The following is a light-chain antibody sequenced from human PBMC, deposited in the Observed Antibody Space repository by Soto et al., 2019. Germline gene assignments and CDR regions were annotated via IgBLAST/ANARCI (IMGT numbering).Light chain of an antibody. Sequence: QSVLTQPASVSGSPGQSITISCSGASSDVGPYKLVAWYQQHPDKAPKLIIHEGTKRPSGVSSRFSGSQSGTTASLTISGLQAEDEADYYCCSYAASDLIFGGGTQLTVL. CDR3: CSYAASDLI. V-gene: IGLV2-23*01. CDR1: SSDVGPYKL. CDR2: EGT. J-gene: IGLJ2*01.